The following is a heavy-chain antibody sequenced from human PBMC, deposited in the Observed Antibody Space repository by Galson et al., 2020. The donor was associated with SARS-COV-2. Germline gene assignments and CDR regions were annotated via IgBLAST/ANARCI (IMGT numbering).Heavy chain of an antibody. D-gene: IGHD2-15*01. V-gene: IGHV1-46*01. J-gene: IGHJ4*02. Sequence: KISCKASGYTFTNNFMHWVRQAPGQGLEWMGIINPSGGSTSYAQKFQGRVTMTRDTSTSTVYMELSSLRSEDTAVYYCARDVVNQYYFDYWGQGTLVTVSS. CDR2: INPSGGST. CDR1: GYTFTNNF. CDR3: ARDVVNQYYFDY.